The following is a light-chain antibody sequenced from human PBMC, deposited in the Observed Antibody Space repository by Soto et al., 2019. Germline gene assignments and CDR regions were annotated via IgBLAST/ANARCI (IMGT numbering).Light chain of an antibody. Sequence: SALTQPRSVSGSPGQSVTISCTGTSSDVGGYNYVSWYQQHPGKAPKLMIYDVSKRPSGVPDRFSGSKSGNTASLTISGLKAEDEADYYCCSYAGSYHVVFGGGTKLTVL. J-gene: IGLJ2*01. CDR1: SSDVGGYNY. CDR2: DVS. CDR3: CSYAGSYHVV. V-gene: IGLV2-11*01.